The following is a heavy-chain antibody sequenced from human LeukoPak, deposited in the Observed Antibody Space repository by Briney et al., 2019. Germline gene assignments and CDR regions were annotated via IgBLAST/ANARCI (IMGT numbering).Heavy chain of an antibody. CDR3: ATPYSGSGTGFDY. V-gene: IGHV1-24*01. CDR2: FDPEDGET. D-gene: IGHD6-13*01. J-gene: IGHJ4*02. CDR1: GYTLTELS. Sequence: SGKVSCKVSGYTLTELSMHWVRQAPGKGLDWMGGFDPEDGETIYAQKFQGRVTMTEDTSTDTAYMELSSLRSEDTAVYYCATPYSGSGTGFDYWGQGTLVTVSS.